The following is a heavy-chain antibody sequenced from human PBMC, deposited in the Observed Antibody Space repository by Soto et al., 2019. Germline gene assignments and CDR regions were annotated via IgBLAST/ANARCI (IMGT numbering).Heavy chain of an antibody. CDR3: ARRVIPAATIDY. D-gene: IGHD2-2*01. CDR2: IYYSGST. V-gene: IGHV4-39*01. Sequence: QLQLQESGPGLVKPSETLSLTCTVSGGSISSSSYYWGWIRQPPGKGLEWIGSIYYSGSTYYNPSLKSRVTISVDTSKNQFSLKLSSVTAADTAVYYCARRVIPAATIDYWGRGTLVTVSS. J-gene: IGHJ4*02. CDR1: GGSISSSSYY.